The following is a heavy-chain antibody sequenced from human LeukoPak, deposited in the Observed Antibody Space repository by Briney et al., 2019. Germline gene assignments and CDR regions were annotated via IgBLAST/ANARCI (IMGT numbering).Heavy chain of an antibody. D-gene: IGHD6-19*01. V-gene: IGHV3-74*01. CDR2: INTDGSIL. CDR3: ARSMGIAVSRNSNFDY. CDR1: GFTFSNYW. Sequence: GGSLRLSCAASGFTFSNYWMHWVRQAPGKGLVWVSLINTDGSILTYADSVKGRVTISRDNARNTLYLQMNSLRAEDAAVYYCARSMGIAVSRNSNFDYWGQGILVTVSS. J-gene: IGHJ4*02.